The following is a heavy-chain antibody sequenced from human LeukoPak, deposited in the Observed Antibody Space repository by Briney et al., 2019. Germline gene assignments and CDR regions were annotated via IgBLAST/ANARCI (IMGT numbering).Heavy chain of an antibody. D-gene: IGHD3-3*01. V-gene: IGHV1-58*02. CDR1: GFTFTSSA. J-gene: IGHJ4*02. CDR3: ARDSVALRFLEWLLSPSPFDY. CDR2: IVAGSGNT. Sequence: SVKVSCKASGFTFTSSAMQWVRQARGQRLEWIGWIVAGSGNTNYAQKFQERVTITRDTSTSTVYMELSSLRSEDTAVYYCARDSVALRFLEWLLSPSPFDYWGQGTLVTVSS.